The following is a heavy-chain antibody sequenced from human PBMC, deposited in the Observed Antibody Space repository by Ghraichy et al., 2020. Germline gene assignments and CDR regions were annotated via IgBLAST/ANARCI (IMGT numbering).Heavy chain of an antibody. D-gene: IGHD2-15*01. V-gene: IGHV1-8*01. J-gene: IGHJ5*02. Sequence: ASVKVSCKASGYTFTSYDINWVRQATGQGLEWMGWMNPNSGNTGYAQKFQGRVTMTRNTSISTAYMELSSLRSEDTAVYYCARVRIPRGSCYSGCQGADPWGQGTLVTVSS. CDR2: MNPNSGNT. CDR1: GYTFTSYD. CDR3: ARVRIPRGSCYSGCQGADP.